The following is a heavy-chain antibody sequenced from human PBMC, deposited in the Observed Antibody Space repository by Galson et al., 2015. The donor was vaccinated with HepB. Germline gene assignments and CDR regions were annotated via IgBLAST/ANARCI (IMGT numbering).Heavy chain of an antibody. D-gene: IGHD1-14*01. CDR3: ARDPGGPRPRWFDP. J-gene: IGHJ5*02. CDR1: GYMFSSYS. Sequence: SVKVSCKASGYMFSSYSITWVRQAPGQGLEWMGWISAYNRNTNFAQKFQGRVTMTTDTSTNTAYMELRSLRSEDTAVYYCARDPGGPRPRWFDPWGQGTLVTVSS. CDR2: ISAYNRNT. V-gene: IGHV1-18*01.